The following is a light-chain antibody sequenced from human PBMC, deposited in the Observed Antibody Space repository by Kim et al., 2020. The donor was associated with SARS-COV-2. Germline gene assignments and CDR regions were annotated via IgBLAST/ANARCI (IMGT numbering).Light chain of an antibody. J-gene: IGLJ2*01. CDR3: CSYGGSSTFVL. CDR1: SSDVGSYDL. CDR2: EVS. V-gene: IGLV2-23*02. Sequence: QPVLTQPASVSGSPGQSITISCTGTSSDVGSYDLVSWYQQHPGKAPKLMIYEVSKRPSGVSNRFSGSKSGNTASLTISGLQAEDEADYYCCSYGGSSTFVLFGGGTQLTVL.